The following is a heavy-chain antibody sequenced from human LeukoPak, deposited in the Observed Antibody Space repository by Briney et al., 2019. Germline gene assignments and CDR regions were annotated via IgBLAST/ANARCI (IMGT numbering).Heavy chain of an antibody. CDR3: ARWVSPNSSGWAYYYGMDV. CDR1: GGSISSYY. Sequence: SETLSLTCTVSGGSISSYYWSWIRQPPGKGLEWIGYIYYSGSTNYNPSLKSRVTISVDTSKNQFSLKLSSVTAADTAVYYCARWVSPNSSGWAYYYGMDVWGQGTTVTVSS. CDR2: IYYSGST. V-gene: IGHV4-59*08. D-gene: IGHD6-19*01. J-gene: IGHJ6*02.